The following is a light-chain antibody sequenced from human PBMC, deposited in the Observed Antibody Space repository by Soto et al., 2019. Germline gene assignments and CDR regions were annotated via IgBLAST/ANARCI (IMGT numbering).Light chain of an antibody. CDR1: SSDVGGYNY. CDR3: NSYTKSSTLNWV. CDR2: EVS. J-gene: IGLJ3*02. V-gene: IGLV2-14*01. Sequence: QSALTQPASVSGSPGQSITISCIGTSSDVGGYNYVSWYQQHPGKAHKLMIYEVSNRPSGVSNRFSGSKSGNTASPTISGRQADDEADYYCNSYTKSSTLNWVFGGGTQLTVL.